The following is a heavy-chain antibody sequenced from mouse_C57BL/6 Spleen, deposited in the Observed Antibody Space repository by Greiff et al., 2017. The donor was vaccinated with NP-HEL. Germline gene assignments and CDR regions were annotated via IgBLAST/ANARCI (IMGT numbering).Heavy chain of an antibody. D-gene: IGHD1-1*01. Sequence: QVQLQQSGAELVRPGASVTLSCKASGYTFTDYEMHWVKQTPVHGLEWIGAIDPETGGTAYNQKFKGKAILTADKSSSTAYMELRSLTSEDSAVYYCTRPHYYGSSYEYFDVWGTGTTVTVSS. V-gene: IGHV1-15*01. CDR1: GYTFTDYE. J-gene: IGHJ1*03. CDR3: TRPHYYGSSYEYFDV. CDR2: IDPETGGT.